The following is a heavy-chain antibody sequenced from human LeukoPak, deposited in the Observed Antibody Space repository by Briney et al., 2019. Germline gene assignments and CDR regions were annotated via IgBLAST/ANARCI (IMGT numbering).Heavy chain of an antibody. CDR3: AGRITMIVVSPEFDY. J-gene: IGHJ4*02. D-gene: IGHD3-22*01. Sequence: GGSLRLSCAASGFTFSSYEMNWVRQAPGKGLEWVSYISSSGSTIYYADSVKGRFTISRDNAKNSLYLQMNSLRAEDTAVYYCAGRITMIVVSPEFDYWGQGTLVTVSS. CDR2: ISSSGSTI. CDR1: GFTFSSYE. V-gene: IGHV3-48*03.